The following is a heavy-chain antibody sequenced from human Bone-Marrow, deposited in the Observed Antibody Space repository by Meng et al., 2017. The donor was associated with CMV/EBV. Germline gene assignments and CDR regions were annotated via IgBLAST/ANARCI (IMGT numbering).Heavy chain of an antibody. J-gene: IGHJ4*02. CDR2: IYSGGSST. D-gene: IGHD1-14*01. CDR3: AKAPEGIGIFDY. V-gene: IGHV3-23*03. CDR1: GFTFSSYA. Sequence: GGSLRLSCAASGFTFSSYAMSWVRQAPGKGLEWVSVIYSGGSSTYYADSVKGRFTISRDNSKNTLYLQMNSLRAEDTAVYYCAKAPEGIGIFDYWGQGTLVTVSS.